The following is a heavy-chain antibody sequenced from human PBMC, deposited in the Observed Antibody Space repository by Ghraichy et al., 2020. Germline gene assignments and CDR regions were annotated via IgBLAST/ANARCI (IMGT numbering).Heavy chain of an antibody. D-gene: IGHD1-26*01. CDR2: IHYSGST. CDR1: GYSISSGYY. CDR3: ARDRSRYTGSYYYYYGIDV. Sequence: SETLSLTCTVSGYSISSGYYWGWIRQSPGKGLEWIGSIHYSGSTYNNPSLKSRVIISVDTSKNQFFLKVSSVTAADTAVYHCARDRSRYTGSYYYYYGIDVLGQGTTVAVSS. V-gene: IGHV4-38-2*02. J-gene: IGHJ6*02.